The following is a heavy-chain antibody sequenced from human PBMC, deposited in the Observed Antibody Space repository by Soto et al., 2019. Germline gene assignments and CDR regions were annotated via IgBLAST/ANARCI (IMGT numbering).Heavy chain of an antibody. CDR1: GGSISSGGYY. CDR2: IYYSGST. V-gene: IGHV4-31*03. Sequence: SETLSLTCTVSGGSISSGGYYWSWIRQHPGKGLEWIGYIYYSGSTYYNPSLKSRVTISVDTSKNQFSLKLGSVTAADTAVYYCARDQFTYYYDSSGYSRPINWFDPWGQGTLVTVSS. CDR3: ARDQFTYYYDSSGYSRPINWFDP. D-gene: IGHD3-22*01. J-gene: IGHJ5*02.